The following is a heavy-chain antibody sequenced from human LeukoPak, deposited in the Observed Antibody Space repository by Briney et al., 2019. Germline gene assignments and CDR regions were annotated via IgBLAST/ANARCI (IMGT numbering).Heavy chain of an antibody. D-gene: IGHD3-10*02. CDR1: GESFSAYY. V-gene: IGHV3-53*01. J-gene: IGHJ6*04. CDR2: IYSDNT. Sequence: ETLSLTCAVYGESFSAYYWSWIRQPPGKGLECVSFIYSDNTHYSDSVKGRFTISRDNSKNTLYLQMNSLRAEDTAVYYCAELGITMIGGVWGKGTTVTISS. CDR3: AELGITMIGGV.